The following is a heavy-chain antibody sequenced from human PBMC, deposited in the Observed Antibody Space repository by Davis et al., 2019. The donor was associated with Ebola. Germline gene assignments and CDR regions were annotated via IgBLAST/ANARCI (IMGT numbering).Heavy chain of an antibody. CDR3: ARGGETYYDILTGYNYGMDV. Sequence: GESLKISCAASGFTFSSYWMHWVRQATGKGLEWVSAIGTAGDTYYPGSVKGRFTISRENAKNSLYLQMNSLRAGDTAVYYCARGGETYYDILTGYNYGMDVWGQGTTVTVSS. V-gene: IGHV3-13*01. J-gene: IGHJ6*02. CDR1: GFTFSSYW. D-gene: IGHD3-9*01. CDR2: IGTAGDT.